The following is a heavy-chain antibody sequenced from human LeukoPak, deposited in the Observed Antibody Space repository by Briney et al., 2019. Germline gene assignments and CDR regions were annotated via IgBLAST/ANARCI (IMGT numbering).Heavy chain of an antibody. D-gene: IGHD6-19*01. CDR2: IIPIFGTA. CDR3: AKTDISSGWYGNYFDY. J-gene: IGHJ4*02. Sequence: SVKVSCKASGGTFSSYAISWVRQAPGQGLEWMGGIIPIFGTANYAQKFQGRVTITADESTSTAYMELSSLRSEDTAVYYCAKTDISSGWYGNYFDYWGQGTLVTVSS. V-gene: IGHV1-69*13. CDR1: GGTFSSYA.